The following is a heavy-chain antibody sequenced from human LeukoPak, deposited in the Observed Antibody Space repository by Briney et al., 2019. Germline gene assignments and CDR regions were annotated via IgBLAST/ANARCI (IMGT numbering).Heavy chain of an antibody. CDR1: GFTFSSYG. Sequence: GGSLRLSCAASGFTFSSYGMRWVRQAPGKGLEWVAFIRYDGSIKYYADSVKGRFTISRDSSKNTLYLQMNSLRAEDTAVYYCAKDKYSPFDYWGQGTLVTVSS. J-gene: IGHJ4*02. V-gene: IGHV3-30*02. CDR3: AKDKYSPFDY. CDR2: IRYDGSIK. D-gene: IGHD5-18*01.